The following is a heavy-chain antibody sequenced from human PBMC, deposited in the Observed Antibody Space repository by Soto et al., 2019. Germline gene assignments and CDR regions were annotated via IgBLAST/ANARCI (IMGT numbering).Heavy chain of an antibody. Sequence: QVQLVQSGAEVKKPGSSVKVSCKASGGTFSSYAISWVRQAPGQVLEWMGGIIPIFGTANYAQKFQGRVTITADESTSTAYMELSSLRSEDTAVYYCARDRADCTNGVCYTEDWYFDLWGRGTLVTVSS. V-gene: IGHV1-69*01. CDR1: GGTFSSYA. CDR2: IIPIFGTA. J-gene: IGHJ2*01. CDR3: ARDRADCTNGVCYTEDWYFDL. D-gene: IGHD2-8*01.